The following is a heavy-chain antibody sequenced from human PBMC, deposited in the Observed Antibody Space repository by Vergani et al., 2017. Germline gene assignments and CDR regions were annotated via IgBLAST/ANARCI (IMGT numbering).Heavy chain of an antibody. CDR2: IHPADSDT. CDR3: ARLYSRDSIGIKYFDY. V-gene: IGHV5-51*01. CDR1: GYSFTNYW. D-gene: IGHD3-22*01. J-gene: IGHJ4*02. Sequence: EVPLVQSGAEVKKPGESLKISCQTSGYSFTNYWIGWVRQMPGKGLEWVGIIHPADSDTRYSPSVQGQVTISVDKSISPAYLQRSSLRASDSAMYYCARLYSRDSIGIKYFDYWGQGTLVTVSS.